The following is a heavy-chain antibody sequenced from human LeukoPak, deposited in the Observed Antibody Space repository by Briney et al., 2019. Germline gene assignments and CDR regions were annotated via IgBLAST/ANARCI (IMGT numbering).Heavy chain of an antibody. CDR3: ARVERFPGYYNVDY. J-gene: IGHJ4*02. Sequence: ASVKVSCKASGYTFTSYGISWVRQAPGQGLEWMGWISAYNGNTNYAQKLQGRVTMTTDASTSTAYMELRSLRSDDTAVYYCARVERFPGYYNVDYWGQGTLVTVSS. CDR2: ISAYNGNT. D-gene: IGHD3-9*01. V-gene: IGHV1-18*04. CDR1: GYTFTSYG.